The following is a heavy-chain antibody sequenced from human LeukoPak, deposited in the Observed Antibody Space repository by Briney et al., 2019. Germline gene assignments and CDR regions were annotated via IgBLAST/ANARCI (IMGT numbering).Heavy chain of an antibody. V-gene: IGHV3-7*01. CDR3: ARAPDSSGWHFDY. D-gene: IGHD3-22*01. J-gene: IGHJ4*01. CDR1: GFIFRNYW. Sequence: QPGGSLRLSCATSGFIFRNYWMTWVRQAPGKGLEWVASITHDGSDKYYVDSVKGRFIISRDNGDNSLYLQMDSLRVADTALYYCARAPDSSGWHFDYWGHGTLVSVSS. CDR2: ITHDGSDK.